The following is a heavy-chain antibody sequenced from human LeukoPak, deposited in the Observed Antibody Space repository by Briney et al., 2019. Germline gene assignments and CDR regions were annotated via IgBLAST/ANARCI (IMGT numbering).Heavy chain of an antibody. V-gene: IGHV3-33*01. Sequence: GRSLRLSCAASGFAFNTYAMHWVRQAPGQGLEWVALTWHDGSHKFYSNSVRGQFTISRDNSKNTVSLQMNNLRPEDTAVYYCAIEIFCSGSYPDFWGQGTPVTVSS. CDR2: TWHDGSHK. D-gene: IGHD3-10*02. CDR3: AIEIFCSGSYPDF. J-gene: IGHJ4*02. CDR1: GFAFNTYA.